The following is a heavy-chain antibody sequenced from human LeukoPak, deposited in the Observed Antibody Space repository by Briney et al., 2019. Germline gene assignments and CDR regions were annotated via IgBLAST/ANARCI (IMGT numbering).Heavy chain of an antibody. CDR2: IFQREVS. CDR3: ARHVCGAGSCYGFDY. CDR1: GYSISSGYY. D-gene: IGHD2-15*01. J-gene: IGHJ4*01. Sequence: SETLSLTCAVSGYSISSGYYWGWIRQPPGKGLEGIGSIFQREVSYYNPAHKRRVTISLDTSRNQFSLKLTSVTAADTAVYYCARHVCGAGSCYGFDYWGQGTLVTVSS. V-gene: IGHV4-38-2*01.